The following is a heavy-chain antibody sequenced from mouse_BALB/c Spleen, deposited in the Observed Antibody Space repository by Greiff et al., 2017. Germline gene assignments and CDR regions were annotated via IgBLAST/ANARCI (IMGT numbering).Heavy chain of an antibody. CDR1: GFTFSSYT. CDR3: ARHSGGYYQYAMDY. V-gene: IGHV5-12-2*01. Sequence: EVQLVESGGGLVQPGGSLKLSCAASGFTFSSYTMSWVRQTPEKRLEWVAYISNGGGSTYYPDTVKGRFTISRDNAKNTLYLQMSSLKSEDTAMYYCARHSGGYYQYAMDYWGQGTSVTVSS. D-gene: IGHD2-3*01. CDR2: ISNGGGST. J-gene: IGHJ4*01.